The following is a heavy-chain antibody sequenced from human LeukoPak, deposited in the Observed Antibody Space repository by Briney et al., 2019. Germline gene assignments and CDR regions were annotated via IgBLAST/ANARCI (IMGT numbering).Heavy chain of an antibody. CDR1: GGSVSSGSYY. D-gene: IGHD6-13*01. CDR2: IYYSGST. CDR3: ARYKAAAGTDNWFDP. Sequence: PSETLSLTCTVSGGSVSSGSYYWNWIRQPPGKGLEWIGSIYYSGSTYYNPSLKSRVTISVDTSKNQFSLKLSSVTAADTAVYYCARYKAAAGTDNWFDPWGQGTLVTVSS. V-gene: IGHV4-39*01. J-gene: IGHJ5*02.